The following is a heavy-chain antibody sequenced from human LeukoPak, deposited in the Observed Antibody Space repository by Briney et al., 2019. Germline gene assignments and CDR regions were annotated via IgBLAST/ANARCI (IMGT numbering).Heavy chain of an antibody. J-gene: IGHJ5*02. CDR2: IKQDGSEK. CDR3: ARSTYYYDSSGYYFSWFDP. CDR1: EFTFSSYW. D-gene: IGHD3-22*01. Sequence: GGSLRLSCAASEFTFSSYWMSWVRQAPGKGLEWVANIKQDGSEKYYVDSVKGRFTISRDNAKNSLYLQMNSLRAEDTAVYYCARSTYYYDSSGYYFSWFDPWGQGTLVTVSS. V-gene: IGHV3-7*01.